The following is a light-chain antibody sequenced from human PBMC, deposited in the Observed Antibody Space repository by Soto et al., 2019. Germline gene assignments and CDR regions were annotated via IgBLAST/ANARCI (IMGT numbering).Light chain of an antibody. CDR3: QQYYSNPIT. CDR1: QSVLSSSDSKNY. J-gene: IGKJ5*01. CDR2: WAS. Sequence: DIVMTQSPDSLGVSLGERATINCKSSQSVLSSSDSKNYLAWHQQKPGQPPKLLIYWASTRESGVPERFSGSGSGTDFALTISSLQVEDVAVYYCQQYYSNPITFGQGTRLEIK. V-gene: IGKV4-1*01.